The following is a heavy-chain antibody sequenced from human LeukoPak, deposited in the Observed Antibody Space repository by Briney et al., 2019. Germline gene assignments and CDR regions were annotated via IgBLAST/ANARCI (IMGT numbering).Heavy chain of an antibody. CDR2: IYYSGST. CDR1: GGSISSSSYY. D-gene: IGHD3-10*02. V-gene: IGHV4-39*01. Sequence: PSETLSLTCTVSGGSISSSSYYWGWIRQPPGKGLEWIGSIYYSGSTNNNPSLKSRVTISVDTSKNQFSLKLSSVTAADAAVYYCARRRAMFGYFAGEFDYWGQGTLVTVSS. CDR3: ARRRAMFGYFAGEFDY. J-gene: IGHJ4*02.